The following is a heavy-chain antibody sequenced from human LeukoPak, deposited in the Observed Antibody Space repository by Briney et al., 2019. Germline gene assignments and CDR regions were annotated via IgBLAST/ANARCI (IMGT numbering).Heavy chain of an antibody. V-gene: IGHV3-21*01. D-gene: IGHD5-12*01. J-gene: IGHJ3*02. CDR1: GFTFSSYS. Sequence: PGGSLRLSCAASGFTFSSYSMNWVRQAPGKGLEWVSSISSSSSYIYYADSVKGRFTISRDNAKNSLYLQMNSLRAEDTAVYYCAKPITITGATDGFDIWGQGAKVIVSS. CDR3: AKPITITGATDGFDI. CDR2: ISSSSSYI.